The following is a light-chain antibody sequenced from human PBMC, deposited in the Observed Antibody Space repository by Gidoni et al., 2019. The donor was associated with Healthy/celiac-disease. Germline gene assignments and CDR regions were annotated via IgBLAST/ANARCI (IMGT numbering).Light chain of an antibody. CDR2: WAS. V-gene: IGKV4-1*01. CDR1: QSVLYTSNNKNY. J-gene: IGKJ4*01. Sequence: DIVMTQSPASPAVSLGERATINCKSSQSVLYTSNNKNYLAWYQQKPGQPPKLLIYWASTRESGVPDRFSGSGSGTDFTLTISSLQAEDVAVYYCQQYYSTLSLTFGGGTKVEIK. CDR3: QQYYSTLSLT.